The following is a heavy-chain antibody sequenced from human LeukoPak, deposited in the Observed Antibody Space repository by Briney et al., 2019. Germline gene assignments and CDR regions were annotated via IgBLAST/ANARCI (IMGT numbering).Heavy chain of an antibody. CDR3: ARGVGATTYYYYGMDV. D-gene: IGHD1-26*01. CDR2: INPSGGST. V-gene: IGHV1-46*01. CDR1: GYTFTSYY. J-gene: IGHJ6*02. Sequence: GASVKVSCKASGYTFTSYYMHWVRQAPRQGLEWMGIINPSGGSTSYAQKFQGRVTMTRDTSTSTVYMELSSLRSEDTAVYYCARGVGATTYYYYGMDVWGQGTTVTVSS.